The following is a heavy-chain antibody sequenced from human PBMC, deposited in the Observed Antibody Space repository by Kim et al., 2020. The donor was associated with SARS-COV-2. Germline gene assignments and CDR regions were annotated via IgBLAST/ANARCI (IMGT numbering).Heavy chain of an antibody. D-gene: IGHD3-16*01. CDR1: RFTFNNYW. J-gene: IGHJ6*02. Sequence: GGSLRLSCAVSRFTFNNYWINWVRHAPGKGLVWVSRISSDGSITNYADSVKGRFTMSRDNAENTLYLQMNSLRAEDTAVYYCARGCFRDGLDVWGRGTTVTVSS. V-gene: IGHV3-74*01. CDR3: ARGCFRDGLDV. CDR2: ISSDGSIT.